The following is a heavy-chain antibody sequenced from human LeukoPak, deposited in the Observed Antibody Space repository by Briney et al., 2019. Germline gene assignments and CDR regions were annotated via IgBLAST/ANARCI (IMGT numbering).Heavy chain of an antibody. CDR1: GGSISSYY. CDR3: ARMIVVVRTGPYFDY. CDR2: IYTSGST. Sequence: PSETLSLTCTVSGGSISSYYWSWIRQPAGKGLEWIGRIYTSGSTNYNPSLKSRVTMSVDTSKNQFSLKLSSVTAADTAVYYCARMIVVVRTGPYFDYWGQGTLVTVSS. V-gene: IGHV4-4*07. D-gene: IGHD3-22*01. J-gene: IGHJ4*02.